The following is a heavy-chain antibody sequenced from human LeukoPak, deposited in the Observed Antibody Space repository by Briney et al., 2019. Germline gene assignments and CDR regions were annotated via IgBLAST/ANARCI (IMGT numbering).Heavy chain of an antibody. J-gene: IGHJ5*02. V-gene: IGHV4-59*01. Sequence: SETLSLTCTVSGGSISSYYWSWIRQPPGEGLEWIGYIYYSGSTNYNPSLKSRVTISVDTSKDQFSLKLSSVTAADTAVYYCARVGAAAGTGNWFDPWGQGTLVTVSS. CDR1: GGSISSYY. CDR3: ARVGAAAGTGNWFDP. CDR2: IYYSGST. D-gene: IGHD6-13*01.